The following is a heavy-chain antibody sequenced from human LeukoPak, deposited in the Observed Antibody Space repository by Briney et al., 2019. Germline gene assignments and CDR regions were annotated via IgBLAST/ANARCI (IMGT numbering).Heavy chain of an antibody. Sequence: SETRSLTWAVYGGSFSGYYWSWIRQPPGKGLEWIGEINHSGSTNYNPSLKSRVTISVDTSKNQFSLKLSSVTAADPAVYYCARVLPVRYVDYWGQGTLVTVSS. J-gene: IGHJ4*02. V-gene: IGHV4-34*01. CDR3: ARVLPVRYVDY. CDR1: GGSFSGYY. CDR2: INHSGST. D-gene: IGHD3-3*01.